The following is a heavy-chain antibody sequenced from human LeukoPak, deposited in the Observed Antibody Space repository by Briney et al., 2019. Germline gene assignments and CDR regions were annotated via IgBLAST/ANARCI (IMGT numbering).Heavy chain of an antibody. Sequence: SETLSLTCTVSGGSISSYYWSWIRQPPGKGLEWIGYISYSGFTNYNPSLKSRVTISPDTSKNQFSLKLTSVTAADTAVYYCAGHHPRNTVDFWGQGTLVTVSS. CDR1: GGSISSYY. CDR3: AGHHPRNTVDF. CDR2: ISYSGFT. V-gene: IGHV4-59*08. J-gene: IGHJ4*02. D-gene: IGHD2/OR15-2a*01.